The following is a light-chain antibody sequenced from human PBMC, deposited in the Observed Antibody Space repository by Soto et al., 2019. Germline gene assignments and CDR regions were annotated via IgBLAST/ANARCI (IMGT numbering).Light chain of an antibody. CDR3: SSYASSGTRV. CDR2: DVS. Sequence: QSVLTQPASVSGSPGQSITISCTGTSSVVGGYNYVSWYQQHPGKAPKLMIYDVSNRPSGVSNRFSGSKSGNTASLTISGLQAEDEADYYCSSYASSGTRVFGTGNKVTVL. CDR1: SSVVGGYNY. V-gene: IGLV2-14*01. J-gene: IGLJ1*01.